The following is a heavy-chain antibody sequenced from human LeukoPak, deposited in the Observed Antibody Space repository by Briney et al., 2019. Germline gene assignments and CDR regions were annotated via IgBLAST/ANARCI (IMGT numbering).Heavy chain of an antibody. CDR2: ISNSGSTI. D-gene: IGHD2-21*02. CDR3: TKGDGGNAFDI. CDR1: GFAFSDYF. Sequence: PGGSLRLSCTASGFAFSDYFMSWIRQAPGKGLEWVSYISNSGSTIYYTDSVKGRFTITRDNAKNSLYLQVNSLRAEDTAIYYCTKGDGGNAFDIWGQETMVTVSS. J-gene: IGHJ3*02. V-gene: IGHV3-11*01.